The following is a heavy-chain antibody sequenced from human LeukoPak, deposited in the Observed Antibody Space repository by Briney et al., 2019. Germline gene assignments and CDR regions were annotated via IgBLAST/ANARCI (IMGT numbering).Heavy chain of an antibody. V-gene: IGHV4-59*01. D-gene: IGHD5-18*01. CDR3: ARGYSYGPMDY. Sequence: SGTLSLTCTVSGGSISSYYWSWIRQPPGKGLEWIGYIYYSGSTNYNPSLKSRVTISVDTSKNQFSLKLSPVTAADTAVYYCARGYSYGPMDYWGQGTLVTVSS. J-gene: IGHJ4*02. CDR1: GGSISSYY. CDR2: IYYSGST.